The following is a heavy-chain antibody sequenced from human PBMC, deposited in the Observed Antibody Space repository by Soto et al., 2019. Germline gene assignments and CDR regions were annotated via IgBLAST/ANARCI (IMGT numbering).Heavy chain of an antibody. CDR2: ISPSGGGA. CDR3: AKDLEQLTWGLHRDGLDV. Sequence: EVYLLESGGDLVQPGGSLRLSCAASGFSFDSYVMNWVRQAPGKGLEWVSSISPSGGGANYAESVKGRFTISRDNSKKTLFLQINSLRAEETAVYYCAKDLEQLTWGLHRDGLDVWGQGTTVTVSS. D-gene: IGHD1-1*01. V-gene: IGHV3-23*01. J-gene: IGHJ6*02. CDR1: GFSFDSYV.